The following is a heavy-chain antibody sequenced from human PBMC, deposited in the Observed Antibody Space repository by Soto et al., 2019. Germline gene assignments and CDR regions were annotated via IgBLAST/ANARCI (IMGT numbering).Heavy chain of an antibody. V-gene: IGHV3-7*01. CDR1: GFTFSSYW. CDR3: AGESGSYSFALDY. CDR2: IKQDGSEK. J-gene: IGHJ4*02. Sequence: GGSLRLSCAASGFTFSSYWMSWVRQAPGKGLEWVANIKQDGSEKYYVDSVKGRFTISRDNAKNSLYLQMNSLRAEDTAVYYCAGESGSYSFALDYWGQGTLVTVSS. D-gene: IGHD1-26*01.